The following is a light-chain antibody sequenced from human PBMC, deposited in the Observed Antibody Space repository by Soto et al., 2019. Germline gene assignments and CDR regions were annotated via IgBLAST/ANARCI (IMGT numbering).Light chain of an antibody. CDR3: QQRSNWPIT. CDR1: QSVSSY. V-gene: IGKV3-11*01. J-gene: IGKJ5*01. CDR2: DAS. Sequence: EIVLTQSPATLSLSPGERATLSCRTSQSVSSYFAWYQQKPGRAPRLLIYDASNRATGIPARFIGSGSGTDFTLTISSLEPEDVEVYYCQQRSNWPITFGQGTRLEIK.